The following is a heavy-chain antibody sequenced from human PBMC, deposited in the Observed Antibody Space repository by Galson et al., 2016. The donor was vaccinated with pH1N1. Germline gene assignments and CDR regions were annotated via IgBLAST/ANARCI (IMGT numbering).Heavy chain of an antibody. Sequence: SVKVSCKASGYTFNSYYVHWVRQAPGQGLEWMGWINPRTGDTSYVQKFQGRVTMTRDTPIGTVYMQRSSLRSDDTAVYYCARVLRTTVFDYWGQGTLVTVSS. V-gene: IGHV1-2*02. D-gene: IGHD4-17*01. CDR2: INPRTGDT. J-gene: IGHJ4*02. CDR1: GYTFNSYY. CDR3: ARVLRTTVFDY.